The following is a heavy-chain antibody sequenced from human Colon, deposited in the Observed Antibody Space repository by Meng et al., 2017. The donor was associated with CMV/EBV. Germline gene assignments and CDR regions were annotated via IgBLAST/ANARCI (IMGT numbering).Heavy chain of an antibody. CDR1: GFNFDDYA. Sequence: SLKISCAASGFNFDDYAMHWVRQGPGKGLEWVATLTWNGAFIAYADSVKGRFTISRDHAKSSLYLQMNSLRAEDTAFYYCAKSGGYCYSGGCANFDFRGQGTLVTVSS. CDR3: AKSGGYCYSGGCANFDF. J-gene: IGHJ4*02. V-gene: IGHV3-9*01. D-gene: IGHD2/OR15-2a*01. CDR2: LTWNGAFI.